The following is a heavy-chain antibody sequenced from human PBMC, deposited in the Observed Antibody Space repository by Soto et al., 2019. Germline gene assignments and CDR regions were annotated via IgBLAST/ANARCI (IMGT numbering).Heavy chain of an antibody. D-gene: IGHD5-12*01. Sequence: SVNVSCKSSGGTFSSYAISWVRQAPGQGLEWMGGIIPIFGTANYAQKFQGRVTITADESTSTAYMELSSLRSEDTAVYYCVGDSPIGSRCSGCDGIDYWGQGTLVTSP. CDR3: VGDSPIGSRCSGCDGIDY. V-gene: IGHV1-69*13. CDR2: IIPIFGTA. J-gene: IGHJ4*02. CDR1: GGTFSSYA.